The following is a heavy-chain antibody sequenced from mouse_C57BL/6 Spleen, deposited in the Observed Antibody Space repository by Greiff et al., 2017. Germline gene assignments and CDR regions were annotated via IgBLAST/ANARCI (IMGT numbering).Heavy chain of an antibody. CDR1: GYTFTSYW. J-gene: IGHJ2*01. Sequence: QVQLQQPGAELVKPGASVKLSCKASGYTFTSYWMQWVKQRPGQGLEWIGEIDPSDSYTNYNQKFKGKATLTVDTSSSTAYMQLSSLTSEDSAVYYCRRLDWYLDYWGKGTTVTVSS. CDR3: RRLDWYLDY. CDR2: IDPSDSYT. D-gene: IGHD4-1*01. V-gene: IGHV1-50*01.